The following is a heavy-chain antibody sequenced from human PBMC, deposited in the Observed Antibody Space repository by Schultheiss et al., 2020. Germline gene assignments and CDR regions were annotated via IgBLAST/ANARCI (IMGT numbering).Heavy chain of an antibody. Sequence: GGSLRLSCAASGFTFSSYAMSWVRQAPGKGLEWVSAISGSGGSTYYADSVKGRFTISRDNSKNTLYLQMNSLRAEDTAVYYCARVGRLSLPRAPAGDGYWYFDLWGRGTLVTVSS. CDR1: GFTFSSYA. D-gene: IGHD5-24*01. CDR2: ISGSGGST. J-gene: IGHJ2*01. V-gene: IGHV3-23*01. CDR3: ARVGRLSLPRAPAGDGYWYFDL.